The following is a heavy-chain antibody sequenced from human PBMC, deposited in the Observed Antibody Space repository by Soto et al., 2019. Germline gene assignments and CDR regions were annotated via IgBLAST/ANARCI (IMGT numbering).Heavy chain of an antibody. J-gene: IGHJ5*02. CDR2: VSTSGST. Sequence: WTWLRQPPGKGLEWVGFVSTSGSTDSNPSLKSRVTISVDTSKNQFSLKLRSVTAADTAVYYCARHGGTFDPWGPGTLVTVSS. CDR3: ARHGGTFDP. V-gene: IGHV4-4*09. D-gene: IGHD3-16*01.